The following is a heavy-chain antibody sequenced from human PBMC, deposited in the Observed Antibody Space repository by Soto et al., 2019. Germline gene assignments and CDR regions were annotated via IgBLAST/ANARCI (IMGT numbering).Heavy chain of an antibody. J-gene: IGHJ4*02. CDR2: ISAYNGDT. V-gene: IGHV1-18*04. D-gene: IGHD3-22*01. CDR1: GYTFASYG. Sequence: QVQLVQSGAEVKKPGASVMLSCKASGYTFASYGFSWVRQAPGQGLEWMGWISAYNGDTRYAHKFQGRVTMTTDTSTSTAYRELRSLRSDDTAMYYCARDLLEDDSGYYDVGFDYWGQGTLVTVSS. CDR3: ARDLLEDDSGYYDVGFDY.